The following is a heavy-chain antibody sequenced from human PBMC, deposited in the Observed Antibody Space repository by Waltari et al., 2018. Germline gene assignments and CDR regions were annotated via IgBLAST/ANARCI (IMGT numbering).Heavy chain of an antibody. CDR1: GGTFSSYA. Sequence: QVQLVQSGAEVKKPGSSVKVSCKASGGTFSSYAISWVRQAPGQGLEWRGGIIPIFGTANYAQKFQGRVTITTDESTSTAYMELSSLRSEDTAVYYCAAQTYYYDSSGYPLSYYFDYWGQGTLVTVSS. D-gene: IGHD3-22*01. V-gene: IGHV1-69*05. CDR2: IIPIFGTA. CDR3: AAQTYYYDSSGYPLSYYFDY. J-gene: IGHJ4*02.